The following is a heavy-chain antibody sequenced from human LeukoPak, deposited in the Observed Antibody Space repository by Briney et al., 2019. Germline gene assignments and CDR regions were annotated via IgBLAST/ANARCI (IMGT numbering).Heavy chain of an antibody. CDR1: GGSISSSSYY. Sequence: PSETLSLTCTVSGGSISSSSYYWGWIRQPPGKGLEWIGTIHYSGSPYYNPSVKSRVTISVDTSKNQFSLNLSSVTAADTAVYYCASDYDFFYYYMDVWGKGTTVTVSS. CDR3: ASDYDFFYYYMDV. CDR2: IHYSGSP. V-gene: IGHV4-39*01. D-gene: IGHD3-3*01. J-gene: IGHJ6*03.